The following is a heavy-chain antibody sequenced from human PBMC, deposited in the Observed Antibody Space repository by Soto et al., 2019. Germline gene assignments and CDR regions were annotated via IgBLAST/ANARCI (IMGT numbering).Heavy chain of an antibody. D-gene: IGHD3-16*01. Sequence: PGESLKISFKGSGYSFTSYWISWVRQMPGKGLEWMGRIDPSDSYTNYSPSFQGHVTISADKAISTAYLQCSSLKASDTAMYYCARHGGSDWYYCMDVGGQGTTVTVSS. CDR3: ARHGGSDWYYCMDV. V-gene: IGHV5-10-1*01. J-gene: IGHJ6*02. CDR1: GYSFTSYW. CDR2: IDPSDSYT.